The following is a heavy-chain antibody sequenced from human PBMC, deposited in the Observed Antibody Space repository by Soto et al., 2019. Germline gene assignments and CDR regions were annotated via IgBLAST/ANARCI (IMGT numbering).Heavy chain of an antibody. J-gene: IGHJ6*03. Sequence: ASVKVSCKASGYTFTSYGISWVRQAPGQGLERMRRISAYNGNTNYAQKLQGRVTMTTDTSTSTAYLELRSLRSDDTAVYYCARILRSSDYDFWSGWTDHYYYYMDVWGKGTTVTVSS. CDR3: ARILRSSDYDFWSGWTDHYYYYMDV. CDR1: GYTFTSYG. D-gene: IGHD3-3*01. CDR2: ISAYNGNT. V-gene: IGHV1-18*01.